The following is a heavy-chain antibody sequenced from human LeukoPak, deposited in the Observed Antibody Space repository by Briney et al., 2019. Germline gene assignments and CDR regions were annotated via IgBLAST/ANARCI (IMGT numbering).Heavy chain of an antibody. D-gene: IGHD3-16*01. CDR2: INHSGST. V-gene: IGHV4-34*01. J-gene: IGHJ4*02. Sequence: PGGSLRLSCAASGFTFSSYAMSWVRQAPGKGLEWIGEINHSGSTNYNPSLKSRVTISVDTSKNQFSLKLSSVTAADTAVYYCASILIPTLLDYWGQGTLVTVSS. CDR1: GFTFSSYA. CDR3: ASILIPTLLDY.